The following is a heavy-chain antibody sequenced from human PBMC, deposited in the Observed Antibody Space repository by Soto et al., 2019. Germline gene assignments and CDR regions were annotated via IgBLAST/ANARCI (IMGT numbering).Heavy chain of an antibody. CDR2: IIPLFDTA. CDR1: GGTFSSYA. Sequence: QVQLVQSGAEVKKPGSSVKVSCKASGGTFSSYAIDWVRQAPGQGLEWMGGIIPLFDTANYAQKFQGRITITADESTSTAYMELRSLRSEDTAVYYCARGVHYDTSGYYYFYWGQGTLVTVSS. CDR3: ARGVHYDTSGYYYFY. J-gene: IGHJ4*02. V-gene: IGHV1-69*01. D-gene: IGHD3-22*01.